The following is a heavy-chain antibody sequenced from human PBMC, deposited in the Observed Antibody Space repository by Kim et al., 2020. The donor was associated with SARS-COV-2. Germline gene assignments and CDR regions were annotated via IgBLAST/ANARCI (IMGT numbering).Heavy chain of an antibody. CDR1: GYTFTGYY. J-gene: IGHJ6*02. CDR2: INPNSGGT. V-gene: IGHV1-2*02. D-gene: IGHD6-6*01. Sequence: ASVKVSCKASGYTFTGYYMHWVRQAPGQGLEWMGWINPNSGGTNYAQKFQGRVTMTRDTSISTAYMELSRLRSDDTAVYYCARVSSGENYYYYGMDVWGQGTTVTVSS. CDR3: ARVSSGENYYYYGMDV.